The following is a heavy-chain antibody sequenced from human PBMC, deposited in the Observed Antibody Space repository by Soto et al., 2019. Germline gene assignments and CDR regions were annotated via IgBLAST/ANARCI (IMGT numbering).Heavy chain of an antibody. J-gene: IGHJ4*02. CDR1: GFTFSGNW. D-gene: IGHD6-19*01. Sequence: EVQLVESGGGLVQPGGSLRLSCEGSGFTFSGNWMHWVRQAPGKGLVWVSRINSDGTTTNYADSVKGRFTISRDNAKNTLFLQMSSLRAEDTAVYYCARGPFGWYGFDYWGQGTLITVSS. CDR2: INSDGTTT. CDR3: ARGPFGWYGFDY. V-gene: IGHV3-74*01.